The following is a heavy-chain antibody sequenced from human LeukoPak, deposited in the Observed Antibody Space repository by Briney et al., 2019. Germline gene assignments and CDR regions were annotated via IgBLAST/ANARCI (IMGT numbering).Heavy chain of an antibody. CDR1: GFTFSSYG. D-gene: IGHD3-9*01. Sequence: SGGSLRLSCAASGFTFSSYGMHWVRQAPGKGLEWVAVIWYDGSNKYYADSVKGRFTISRDNSKNTLYLQMNSLRADDTAVYYCARVLTLRYFDWLSLNYWGQGTLVTVSS. CDR2: IWYDGSNK. CDR3: ARVLTLRYFDWLSLNY. V-gene: IGHV3-33*01. J-gene: IGHJ4*02.